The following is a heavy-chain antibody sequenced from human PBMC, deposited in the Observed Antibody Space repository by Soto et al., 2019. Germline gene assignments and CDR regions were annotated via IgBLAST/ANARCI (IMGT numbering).Heavy chain of an antibody. CDR3: ARVSKPNWKWTYYYLDD. D-gene: IGHD1-1*01. CDR1: GGSLSNYY. J-gene: IGHJ4*02. CDR2: IYHSGST. V-gene: IGHV4-34*01. Sequence: LSLTCAVAGGSLSNYYWSWIRQPPGKGLEWIGEIYHSGSTNYNPSLKSRVTISVDPSKNQFYLKLSSVTAADTAVYYCARVSKPNWKWTYYYLDDSGQGNMVTLSS.